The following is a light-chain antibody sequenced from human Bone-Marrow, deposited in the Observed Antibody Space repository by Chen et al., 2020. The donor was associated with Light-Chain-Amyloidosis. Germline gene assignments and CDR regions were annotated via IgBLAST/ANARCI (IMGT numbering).Light chain of an antibody. CDR1: ALPSHF. Sequence: SYELTQPPSVSVSPGQTARITCSGDALPSHFSHWYQQQPGQAPVLVIYKDTDRPSGIPERFSGSVSGPTFPLTIRGVQAEDAADYYCQSSDRSGTYPWVFGGGTRLTVL. J-gene: IGLJ3*02. CDR3: QSSDRSGTYPWV. CDR2: KDT. V-gene: IGLV3-25*03.